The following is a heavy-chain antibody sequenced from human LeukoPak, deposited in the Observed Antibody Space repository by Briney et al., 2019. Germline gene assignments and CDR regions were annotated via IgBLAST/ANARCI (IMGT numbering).Heavy chain of an antibody. CDR3: AYSSSSLDAFDI. CDR2: ITSSSSYI. D-gene: IGHD6-6*01. V-gene: IGHV3-21*01. CDR1: RFTFSSYT. J-gene: IGHJ3*02. Sequence: GGSLRVSCAASRFTFSSYTMNWVRQAPGKGPEWVSSITSSSSYIYYADSVKGRFTISRDNARNSLYLQMNSLRAEDTAVYYCAYSSSSLDAFDIWGQGTMVTVSS.